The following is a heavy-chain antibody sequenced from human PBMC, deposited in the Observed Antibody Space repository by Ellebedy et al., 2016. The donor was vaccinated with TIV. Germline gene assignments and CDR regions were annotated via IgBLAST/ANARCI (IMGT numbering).Heavy chain of an antibody. D-gene: IGHD4-23*01. CDR2: IKQDGSEK. V-gene: IGHV3-7*03. CDR3: ARDPVGVGPAFDV. CDR1: GFTFSSYL. Sequence: GESLKISCGASGFTFSSYLMNWVRQAPGKGLEWVAHIKQDGSEKYYVDSVKGRFTISRDNAKNSLYLQMTSLIPEDTAVYYCARDPVGVGPAFDVWGQGTMVTVSS. J-gene: IGHJ3*01.